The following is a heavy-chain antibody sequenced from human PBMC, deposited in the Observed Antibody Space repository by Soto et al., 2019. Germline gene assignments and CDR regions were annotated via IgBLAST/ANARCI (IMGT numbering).Heavy chain of an antibody. V-gene: IGHV3-33*06. CDR2: IWYDGSNK. Sequence: GGSLRLSCAASGFTFSSYGMHWVRQAPGKGLEWVAVIWYDGSNKYYADSVKGRFTISRDNSKNTLYLQMNSLRAEDTAVYYCANHIAAAPEFDYWGQGTLVTVSS. J-gene: IGHJ4*02. CDR1: GFTFSSYG. CDR3: ANHIAAAPEFDY. D-gene: IGHD6-13*01.